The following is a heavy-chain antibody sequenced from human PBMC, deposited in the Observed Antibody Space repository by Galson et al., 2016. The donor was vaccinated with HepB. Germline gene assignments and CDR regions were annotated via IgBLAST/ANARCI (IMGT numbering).Heavy chain of an antibody. CDR1: GFTFRDYA. V-gene: IGHV3-9*01. Sequence: SLRLSCAASGFTFRDYAMHWVRQAPGKGLEWVSDISFNSGTKRYADSVKGRFTISRDNAKNSLYLQMNSLRPEDTAFYYCARDTLLRDWYFDLWGRGTLVTVSS. CDR3: ARDTLLRDWYFDL. D-gene: IGHD3-3*01. CDR2: ISFNSGTK. J-gene: IGHJ2*01.